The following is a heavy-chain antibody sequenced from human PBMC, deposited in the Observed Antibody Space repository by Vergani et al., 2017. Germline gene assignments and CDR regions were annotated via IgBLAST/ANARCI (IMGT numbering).Heavy chain of an antibody. J-gene: IGHJ4*02. CDR1: GGSISSYY. Sequence: QVQLQESGPGLVKPSGTLSLTCTVSGGSISSYYWSWIRQPPGKGLEWIGYIYYSGSTNYNPSLKSRVTISVDTSKNQFSLKLSSVTAADTAVYYCARGWIAAARTFDYWGQGTLVTVSS. CDR3: ARGWIAAARTFDY. D-gene: IGHD6-13*01. CDR2: IYYSGST. V-gene: IGHV4-59*01.